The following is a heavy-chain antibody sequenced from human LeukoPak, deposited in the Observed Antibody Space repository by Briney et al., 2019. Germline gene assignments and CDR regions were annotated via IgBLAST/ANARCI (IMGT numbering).Heavy chain of an antibody. CDR3: AREVGYYSGSSGYYYYYFDS. V-gene: IGHV4-34*11. CDR2: MYYNWST. D-gene: IGHD3-22*01. Sequence: PSETLSLPLAVYGGSFRGYQRSWIRPPPGKGPERIGSMYYNWSTYHTPSLQNRVTITLNTSQNQFSPKLNSLTAADTAVYYCAREVGYYSGSSGYYYYYFDSWGQGTLVAVSS. J-gene: IGHJ4*02. CDR1: GGSFRGYQ.